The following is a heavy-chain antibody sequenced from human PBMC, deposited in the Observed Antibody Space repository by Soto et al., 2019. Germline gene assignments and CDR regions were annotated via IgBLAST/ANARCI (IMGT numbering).Heavy chain of an antibody. CDR3: AKRMVRLTGDHWSFGL. V-gene: IGHV4-59*08. CDR2: IYHSGTT. J-gene: IGHJ2*01. D-gene: IGHD7-27*01. CDR1: GGSINRYY. Sequence: QVQLQESGPGLMKPSETLSLTCTVSGGSINRYYWSWIRQPPGRGLEWIGYIYHSGTTKYNPSLKGRVTVPVDTSKSPFSLNLISVTAADPAVYYCAKRMVRLTGDHWSFGLWGRGTLFTVSS.